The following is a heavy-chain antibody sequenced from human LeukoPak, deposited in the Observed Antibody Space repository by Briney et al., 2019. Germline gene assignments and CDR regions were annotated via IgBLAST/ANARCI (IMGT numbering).Heavy chain of an antibody. J-gene: IGHJ6*03. CDR1: GGSISSYY. Sequence: SETLSLTCTVSGGSISSYYWSWIRQSAGKGLEWIGRMHTSGTTNYNPSLKSRVTISVDTSKNQFSLKLSSVTAADTAVYYCARVSWSPGTSYYYMDVWGKGTTVTVSS. V-gene: IGHV4-4*07. D-gene: IGHD1-1*01. CDR2: MHTSGTT. CDR3: ARVSWSPGTSYYYMDV.